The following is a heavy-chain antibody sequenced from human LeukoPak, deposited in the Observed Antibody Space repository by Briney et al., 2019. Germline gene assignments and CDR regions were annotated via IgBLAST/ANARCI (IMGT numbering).Heavy chain of an antibody. D-gene: IGHD2-8*01. V-gene: IGHV3-23*01. CDR3: AKGIGYCTNGVCYAETRPYYFDY. Sequence: PGGSLRLSCAASGFTLSTYAMNWVRQAPGKGLEWVSGTSSGDESTYYADSMKARFTISRDKSKNTLYLQMNSLRAEDTAVYYCAKGIGYCTNGVCYAETRPYYFDYWGQGTLVTVSS. J-gene: IGHJ4*02. CDR2: TSSGDEST. CDR1: GFTLSTYA.